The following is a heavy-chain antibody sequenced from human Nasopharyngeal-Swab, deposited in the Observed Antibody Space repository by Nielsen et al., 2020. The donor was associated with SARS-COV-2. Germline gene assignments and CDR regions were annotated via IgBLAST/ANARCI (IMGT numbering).Heavy chain of an antibody. J-gene: IGHJ4*02. CDR3: ARGHMWSGYPPDY. CDR2: MNPNSGNT. Sequence: ASVKVSCKASGYTFTSYDINWVRQATGQGLEWLGWMNPNSGNTGYAQKFQGRVTMTRNTSISTAYMELSSLRSEDTAVYYCARGHMWSGYPPDYWGQGTLVTVSS. D-gene: IGHD3-3*01. CDR1: GYTFTSYD. V-gene: IGHV1-8*01.